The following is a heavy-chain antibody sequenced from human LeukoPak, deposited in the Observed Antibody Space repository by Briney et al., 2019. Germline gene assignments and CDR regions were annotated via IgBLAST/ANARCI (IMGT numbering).Heavy chain of an antibody. CDR3: ARPTLVQYGGFDY. V-gene: IGHV1-46*01. J-gene: IGHJ4*02. D-gene: IGHD4-23*01. CDR1: GYTFTSYF. CDR2: INPSGGST. Sequence: ASVKVSCKASGYTFTSYFMHWVRQAPGQGLEWMGIINPSGGSTSYAQKFQGRVTMTRDTSTSTVYMELSSRRSEDTAVYYCARPTLVQYGGFDYWGQGTLVTVSS.